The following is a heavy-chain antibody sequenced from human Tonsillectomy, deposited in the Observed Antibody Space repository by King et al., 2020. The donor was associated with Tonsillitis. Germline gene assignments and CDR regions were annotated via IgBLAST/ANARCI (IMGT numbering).Heavy chain of an antibody. CDR1: GGSISSSSYY. J-gene: IGHJ4*02. CDR2: IYYSGNT. Sequence: QLQESGPGLVKPSETLSLTCTVSGGSISSSSYYWGWIRQPPGKGLEWIGSIYYSGNTYYNPSLKSRVTISVDTSTNQFSLKLSSVTAADTAVYYCARHHARTGYSFGPYDYWGQGTLVTVSS. V-gene: IGHV4-39*01. CDR3: ARHHARTGYSFGPYDY. D-gene: IGHD5-18*01.